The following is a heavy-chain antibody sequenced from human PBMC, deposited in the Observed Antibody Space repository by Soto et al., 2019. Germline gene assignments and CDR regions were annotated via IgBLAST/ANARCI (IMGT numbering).Heavy chain of an antibody. Sequence: VKVSCKASGYTFTSYGISWVRQAPGQGLEWMGWISAYNGNTNYAQKLQGRVTMTTDTSTSTAYMELRSLRSDDTAVYYCAREKRYFDWLSPYGMDVWGQGTTVTVSS. V-gene: IGHV1-18*04. D-gene: IGHD3-9*01. CDR1: GYTFTSYG. CDR3: AREKRYFDWLSPYGMDV. J-gene: IGHJ6*02. CDR2: ISAYNGNT.